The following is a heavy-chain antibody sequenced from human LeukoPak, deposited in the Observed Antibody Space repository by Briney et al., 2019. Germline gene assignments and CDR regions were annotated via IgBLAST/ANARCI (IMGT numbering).Heavy chain of an antibody. Sequence: SETLSLTCTVSGYSISSGYYWGWIRQPPGKGLEWIGSIYHSGSTYYNPSLKSRVTISVDTSKNQFSLKLSSVTAAGTAVYYCARASRYDILTGYPPIDYWGQGTLVTVSS. D-gene: IGHD3-9*01. CDR2: IYHSGST. V-gene: IGHV4-38-2*02. CDR1: GYSISSGYY. CDR3: ARASRYDILTGYPPIDY. J-gene: IGHJ4*02.